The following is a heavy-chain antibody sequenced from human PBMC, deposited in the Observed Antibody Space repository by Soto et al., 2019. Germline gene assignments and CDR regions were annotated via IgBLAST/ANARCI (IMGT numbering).Heavy chain of an antibody. D-gene: IGHD5-18*01. CDR2: INHSGST. CDR1: GGSFSGYY. J-gene: IGHJ5*02. Sequence: PSETLSLTCAVYGGSFSGYYWSWIRQPPGKGLEWIGEINHSGSTNYNPSLKSRVTISVDTSKNQFSLKLSSVTAADTAVYYCARGRYSYGYSSWFDPWGQGTLVTV. V-gene: IGHV4-34*01. CDR3: ARGRYSYGYSSWFDP.